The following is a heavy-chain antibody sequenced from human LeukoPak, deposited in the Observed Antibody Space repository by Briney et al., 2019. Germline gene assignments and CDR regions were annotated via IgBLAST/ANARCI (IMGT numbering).Heavy chain of an antibody. CDR2: IYSGGNT. CDR3: ARVADYYVSRHFDY. J-gene: IGHJ4*02. CDR1: AFTVSGNY. Sequence: GGSLRLSCAASAFTVSGNYMIWVPQTPGKRLKWVSLIYSGGNTYYTDSVKGRFTISRDNSENTLYLQMNSLRTDDTAVYYCARVADYYVSRHFDYWGQGTLVTVPS. D-gene: IGHD3-10*01. V-gene: IGHV3-53*01.